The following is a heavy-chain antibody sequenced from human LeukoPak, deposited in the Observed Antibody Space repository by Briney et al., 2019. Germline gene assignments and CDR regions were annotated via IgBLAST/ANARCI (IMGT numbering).Heavy chain of an antibody. CDR2: INHSGST. CDR1: GFTFSSYS. CDR3: ARAPMPRPGYYFDY. V-gene: IGHV4-34*01. Sequence: GSLRLSCAASGFTFSSYSMSWIRQPPGKGLEWIGEINHSGSTNYNPSLKSRVTISVDTSKNQFSLKLSSVTAADTAVYYCARAPMPRPGYYFDYWGQGTLVTVSS. D-gene: IGHD2-2*01. J-gene: IGHJ4*02.